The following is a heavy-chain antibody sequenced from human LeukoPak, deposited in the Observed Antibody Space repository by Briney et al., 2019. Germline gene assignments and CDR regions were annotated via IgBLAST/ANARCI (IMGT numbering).Heavy chain of an antibody. CDR2: IYYSGST. CDR3: ARGVEVVTATHYYYYGMDV. Sequence: PSETLSLTCTVSGGSISSGDYYWSWIRQPPGKGLEWIGYIYYSGSTYYNPSLKSRVTISVDTSKNQFSPKLSSVTAADTAVYYCARGVEVVTATHYYYYGMDVWGKGTTVTVSS. V-gene: IGHV4-30-4*01. D-gene: IGHD2-21*02. J-gene: IGHJ6*04. CDR1: GGSISSGDYY.